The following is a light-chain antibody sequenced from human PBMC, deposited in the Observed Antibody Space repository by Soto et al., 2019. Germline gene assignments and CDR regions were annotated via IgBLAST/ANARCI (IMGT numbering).Light chain of an antibody. CDR2: GAS. Sequence: VWTQYKATLSLSPGERATLSCRASQSVGIYLAWYQQKPGQAPRLLIYGASSRATGIPDRFSGSGSGTDFTLTISRLEPEDFAVYYCQQYGSSPGTFGQGTKWIS. CDR3: QQYGSSPGT. CDR1: QSVGIY. J-gene: IGKJ1*01. V-gene: IGKV3-20*01.